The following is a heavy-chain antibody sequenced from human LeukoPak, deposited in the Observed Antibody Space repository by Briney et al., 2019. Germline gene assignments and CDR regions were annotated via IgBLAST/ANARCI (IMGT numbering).Heavy chain of an antibody. CDR1: GGSISSYY. CDR3: ARHKIVGANDAFDI. V-gene: IGHV4-59*08. Sequence: PSETLSLTCTVSGGSISSYYWSWIRHPPGKGLEWVGYIYYSGSTNYNPSLKSRVTISVDTSKNQFSLKLSSVTAADTAVYYCARHKIVGANDAFDIWGQGTMVTVSS. D-gene: IGHD1-26*01. J-gene: IGHJ3*02. CDR2: IYYSGST.